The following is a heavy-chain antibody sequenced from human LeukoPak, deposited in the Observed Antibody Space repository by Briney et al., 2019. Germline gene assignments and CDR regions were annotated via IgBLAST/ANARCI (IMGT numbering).Heavy chain of an antibody. Sequence: GGSLRLSCIASGFTFSAYAMMWVRQAPGKGPEWVSAIRGGGGSAFYADSVKGRFTISRDNSKYTLFLQMNSLRAEDTAVYYCARDPNGDYIGAFDMWGPGTMVTVSS. J-gene: IGHJ3*02. V-gene: IGHV3-23*01. CDR2: IRGGGGSA. D-gene: IGHD4-17*01. CDR3: ARDPNGDYIGAFDM. CDR1: GFTFSAYA.